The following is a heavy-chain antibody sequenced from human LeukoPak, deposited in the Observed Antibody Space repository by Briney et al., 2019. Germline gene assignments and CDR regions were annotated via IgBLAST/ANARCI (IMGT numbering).Heavy chain of an antibody. V-gene: IGHV4-39*01. CDR1: GGSISSSSYY. Sequence: SETLSLTCTVSGGSISSSSYYWGWIRQPPGKGLEWIGSIYYSGSTYYNPSLKSRVTISVDTSKNQFSLKLSSVTAADTAVYYCASTLQTIAMAGGLVEFFQNWGQGTLVTVSS. CDR2: IYYSGST. CDR3: ASTLQTIAMAGGLVEFFQN. J-gene: IGHJ1*01. D-gene: IGHD6-19*01.